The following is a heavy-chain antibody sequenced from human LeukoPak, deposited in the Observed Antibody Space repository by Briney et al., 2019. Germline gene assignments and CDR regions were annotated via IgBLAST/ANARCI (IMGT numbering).Heavy chain of an antibody. D-gene: IGHD5-24*01. CDR2: IYYSGST. CDR3: ARKNGDNSWYFDI. J-gene: IGHJ2*01. CDR1: GDSISTYY. V-gene: IGHV4-59*01. Sequence: SETLSLTCTVSGDSISTYYWSWIRQPPRKGLEWIGYIYYSGSTNYNPSLKSRVTISVDTSKNQFSLKLSSVTAADTAVYYCARKNGDNSWYFDIWGRGTLVTVSS.